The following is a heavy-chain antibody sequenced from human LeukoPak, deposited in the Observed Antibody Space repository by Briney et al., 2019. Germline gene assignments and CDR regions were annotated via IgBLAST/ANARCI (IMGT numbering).Heavy chain of an antibody. CDR3: ARVVLLWFGDCYFDY. Sequence: SGTLSLTRAVYGGPFSGYYWSWIRQPPGKGLEWIGEINHSGSTNYNPSLKSRVTISVDTSKNQFSLKLSSVTAADTAVYYCARVVLLWFGDCYFDYWGQGTLVTVSS. CDR2: INHSGST. V-gene: IGHV4-34*01. J-gene: IGHJ4*02. D-gene: IGHD3-10*01. CDR1: GGPFSGYY.